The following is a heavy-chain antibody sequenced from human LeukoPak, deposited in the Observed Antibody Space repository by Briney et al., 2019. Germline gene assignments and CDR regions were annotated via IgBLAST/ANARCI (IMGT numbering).Heavy chain of an antibody. J-gene: IGHJ4*02. CDR1: GYTFTSYA. D-gene: IGHD3-9*01. CDR3: AREEDDILTGLFDY. Sequence: GASVKVSCKASGYTFTSYAMHWVRQAPGQRLEWMGWINAGNGNTKYSQKFQGRVTITADKSTSTAYMELSSLRSEDTAVYYCAREEDDILTGLFDYWGQGTLVTVSS. V-gene: IGHV1-3*01. CDR2: INAGNGNT.